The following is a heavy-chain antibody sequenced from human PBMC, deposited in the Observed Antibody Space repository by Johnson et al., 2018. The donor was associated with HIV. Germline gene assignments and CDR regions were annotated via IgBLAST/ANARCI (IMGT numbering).Heavy chain of an antibody. D-gene: IGHD5-18*01. V-gene: IGHV3-66*01. J-gene: IGHJ3*02. CDR1: GFTFSSYA. Sequence: VQLVESGGGLVQPGGSLRLSCAASGFTFSSYAMSWVRQAPGKGLEWVSAIYSGDTTYYADSVKGRFTISRDNSKNTLYLQMNSLRAEDTAVYYCARAYSYGAFDIWGLGTKVTVSS. CDR3: ARAYSYGAFDI. CDR2: IYSGDTT.